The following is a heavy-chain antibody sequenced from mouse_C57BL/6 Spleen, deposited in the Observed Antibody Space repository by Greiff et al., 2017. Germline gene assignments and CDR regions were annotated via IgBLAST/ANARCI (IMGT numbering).Heavy chain of an antibody. D-gene: IGHD1-1*01. Sequence: VQLQQSGPELVKPGASVKISCKASGYTFTDYYINWVKQRPGQGLEWIGWIFPGSGSTYYNEKFKGKATLTVDKCSSTAYMLLSSLTSDVSAVYFCARWDYYGPYSFDYWGQGTTLTVSS. J-gene: IGHJ2*01. V-gene: IGHV1-75*01. CDR1: GYTFTDYY. CDR3: ARWDYYGPYSFDY. CDR2: IFPGSGST.